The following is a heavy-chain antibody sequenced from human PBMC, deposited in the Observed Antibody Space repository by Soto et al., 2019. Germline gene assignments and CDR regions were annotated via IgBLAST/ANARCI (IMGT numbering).Heavy chain of an antibody. Sequence: GGSLRLSCAASGFSFSIYSMNWVRQAPGTGLEWVSSIDSSSSNMYYAYSVKGRFTISRDNAKKSLYLQMNSLRADDTAVYYCARDLVTMVPVYWGQGTLVTVSS. J-gene: IGHJ4*02. V-gene: IGHV3-21*01. D-gene: IGHD3-10*01. CDR1: GFSFSIYS. CDR3: ARDLVTMVPVY. CDR2: IDSSSSNM.